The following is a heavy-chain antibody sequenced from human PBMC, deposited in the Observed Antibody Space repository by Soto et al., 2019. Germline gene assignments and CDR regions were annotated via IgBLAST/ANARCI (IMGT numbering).Heavy chain of an antibody. CDR1: GFTINTYA. V-gene: IGHV3-23*01. CDR2: ISSSGGST. CDR3: AKERVTWYGAFDI. Sequence: EAQMLESGGGLVQPGGSLRLSCEASGFTINTYAMSWVRQAPGKGLEWVSGISSSGGSTYYADSVKGRFTISRDNSKNTLYLQMNSPRVEDTAVFYCAKERVTWYGAFDIWGQGTVVTVSS. J-gene: IGHJ3*02. D-gene: IGHD1-20*01.